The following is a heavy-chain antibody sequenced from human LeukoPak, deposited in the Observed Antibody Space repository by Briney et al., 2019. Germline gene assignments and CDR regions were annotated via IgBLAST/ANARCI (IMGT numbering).Heavy chain of an antibody. CDR2: ISSSSSYI. CDR3: ARVLDISAGPTFDY. D-gene: IGHD5-12*01. Sequence: GGSLRLSCAASGFTFSSYSMNWVRQAPGKGLEWVSSISSSSSYIYYADSVKGRFTISRDNAKNSLYLQMNSLRAEDTAVYYCARVLDISAGPTFDYWGQGTLVTVSS. V-gene: IGHV3-21*01. CDR1: GFTFSSYS. J-gene: IGHJ4*02.